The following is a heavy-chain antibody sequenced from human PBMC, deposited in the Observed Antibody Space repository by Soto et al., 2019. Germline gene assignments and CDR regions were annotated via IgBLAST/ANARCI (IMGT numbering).Heavy chain of an antibody. D-gene: IGHD2-2*01. V-gene: IGHV3-23*01. CDR2: ISGGSGTT. CDR1: GFTFSSYA. J-gene: IGHJ4*02. CDR3: AQVSRGVVVAAAMY. Sequence: EVQLLESGGGLVQPGGSLRLSCAASGFTFSSYAMSWVRQAPGKGLEWVSAISGGSGTTYYADSVKDRFTISRDNSKNTLYLQMYSLRAEDTAVYYCAQVSRGVVVAAAMYWGQGTLVIVSS.